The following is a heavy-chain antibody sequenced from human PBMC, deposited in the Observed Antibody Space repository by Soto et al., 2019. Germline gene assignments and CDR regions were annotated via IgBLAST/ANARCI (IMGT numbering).Heavy chain of an antibody. CDR2: IYWDDDK. CDR1: GFSLSTTGVG. J-gene: IGHJ5*02. Sequence: QITLKESGPTLVRPTQTLTLTCTFSGFSLSTTGVGVGWIRQPPGKALEWLALIYWDDDKRYSPSLKSRLTITKHTSKNEVILTMTNMDPVDTATYYCPQRLRDYGLGRERANYFDPWRQGTLVTVSS. V-gene: IGHV2-5*02. D-gene: IGHD3-10*01. CDR3: PQRLRDYGLGRERANYFDP.